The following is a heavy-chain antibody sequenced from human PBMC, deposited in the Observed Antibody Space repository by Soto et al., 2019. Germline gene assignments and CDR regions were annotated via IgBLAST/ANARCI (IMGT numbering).Heavy chain of an antibody. CDR3: AREYSSSAGWFDP. CDR1: GFSIGSGYY. D-gene: IGHD3-22*01. J-gene: IGHJ5*02. V-gene: IGHV4-38-2*02. Sequence: PSETLSLTCVVSGFSIGSGYYWGWIRQAPGKGLEWIGSIYHSGTTHYNPSLMSRVTISVDTSKNQFSLRLSSLTAADTAVYHCAREYSSSAGWFDPWGQGTLVPVSS. CDR2: IYHSGTT.